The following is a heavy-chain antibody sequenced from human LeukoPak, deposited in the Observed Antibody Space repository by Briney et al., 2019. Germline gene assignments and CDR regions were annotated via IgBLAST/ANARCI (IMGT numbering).Heavy chain of an antibody. V-gene: IGHV6-1*01. CDR2: TYYRSKWYN. D-gene: IGHD2-15*01. CDR3: ARGRYCTSSSCFNWFDP. Sequence: SQTLSLTCAISGDSFSSNSAAWNWIRQSPSRGLEWLGRTYYRSKWYNDYALSVKSRITINPDTSKNQFSLQLNSVTPEDTAVYYCARGRYCTSSSCFNWFDPWGQGTLVTVSS. J-gene: IGHJ5*02. CDR1: GDSFSSNSAA.